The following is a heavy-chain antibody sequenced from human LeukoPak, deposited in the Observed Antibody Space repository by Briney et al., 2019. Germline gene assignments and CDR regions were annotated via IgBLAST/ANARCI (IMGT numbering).Heavy chain of an antibody. D-gene: IGHD4-17*01. Sequence: GRSLRLSCAASGFTFSSYAMHWVRQAPGKGLEWVAVISYDGSNKYYADSVKGRFTISRDNSKNTLYLQMNSLRAEDTAVYYCARDSTVTTAFGDYWGQGTLVIVSS. CDR3: ARDSTVTTAFGDY. V-gene: IGHV3-30*04. CDR2: ISYDGSNK. J-gene: IGHJ4*02. CDR1: GFTFSSYA.